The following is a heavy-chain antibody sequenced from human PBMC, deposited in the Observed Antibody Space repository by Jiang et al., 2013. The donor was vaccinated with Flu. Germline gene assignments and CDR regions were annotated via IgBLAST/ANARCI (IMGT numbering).Heavy chain of an antibody. CDR3: ARREYYYDSSGSVGDFDY. V-gene: IGHV5-51*03. Sequence: GAEVKKPGESLKISCKGSGYSFTNYWIGWVRQMPGKGLEWMGIIYAGDSDTRYSPSFQGQVTISVDKSISTAYLQWSSLRASDTAMYYCARREYYYDSSGSVGDFDYWGQGTLVTVSS. CDR1: GYSFTNYW. D-gene: IGHD3-22*01. J-gene: IGHJ4*02. CDR2: IYAGDSDT.